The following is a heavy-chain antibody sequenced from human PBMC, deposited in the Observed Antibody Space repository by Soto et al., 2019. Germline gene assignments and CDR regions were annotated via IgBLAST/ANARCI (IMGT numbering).Heavy chain of an antibody. CDR2: VSSSGSDK. CDR3: ARLGQGPGLYYMDV. V-gene: IGHV3-11*01. J-gene: IGHJ6*03. Sequence: QVQLVESGGGLVKPGGSLRLSCAASGFSFSDYYMNWIRQVPGKGLEWVSHVSSSGSDKYYADSVRGRFTVSRDNVKNSLFLQMNSLRAEDTAVYYCARLGQGPGLYYMDVWGKGTTVTVSS. D-gene: IGHD3-10*01. CDR1: GFSFSDYY.